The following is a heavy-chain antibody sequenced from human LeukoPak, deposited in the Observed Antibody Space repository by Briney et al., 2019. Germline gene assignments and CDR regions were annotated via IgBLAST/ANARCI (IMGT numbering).Heavy chain of an antibody. V-gene: IGHV4-4*09. CDR2: IYTSGST. CDR1: GCSISSYY. Sequence: AETLSLTCTVSGCSISSYYWSWIRQPPGKGLEWIGYIYTSGSTNYNPSLKSRVTISVDTSKNQFPLKLSSVTAADTAVYYCAREGVGAFDIWGQGTMVTVSS. CDR3: AREGVGAFDI. J-gene: IGHJ3*02.